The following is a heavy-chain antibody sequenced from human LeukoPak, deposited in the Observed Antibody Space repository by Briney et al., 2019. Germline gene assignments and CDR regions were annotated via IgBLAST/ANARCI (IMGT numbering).Heavy chain of an antibody. CDR1: GPTFTSYY. Sequence: ASVKVSCKAFGPTFTSYYFHWVRQAPGQGLEWMGVITPSGGNTIYAEKFQGRLTMTRDMSTSTVYMELSSLRSEDTAVYYCARDQMALWFGEPGDYWGQGTLVTVSS. CDR3: ARDQMALWFGEPGDY. CDR2: ITPSGGNT. D-gene: IGHD3-10*01. V-gene: IGHV1-46*01. J-gene: IGHJ4*02.